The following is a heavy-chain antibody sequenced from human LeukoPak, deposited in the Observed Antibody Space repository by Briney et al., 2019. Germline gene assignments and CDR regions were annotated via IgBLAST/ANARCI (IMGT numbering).Heavy chain of an antibody. CDR3: VRGIRDYYGLDY. CDR1: GFTFGDYV. Sequence: GGSLRLSCTASGFTFGDYVMSWIRQAPGKGLEWVSYISSSGSTIYYADSVKGRFTISRDNAKNTLYLQMNSLRAEDTAVYYCVRGIRDYYGLDYWGQGTLVTVSS. V-gene: IGHV3-11*04. CDR2: ISSSGSTI. J-gene: IGHJ4*02. D-gene: IGHD3-22*01.